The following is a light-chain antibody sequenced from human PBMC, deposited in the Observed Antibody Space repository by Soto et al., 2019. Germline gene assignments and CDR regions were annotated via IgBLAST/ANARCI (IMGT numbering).Light chain of an antibody. CDR2: SNT. Sequence: QSVLTQPPSVSGAPGQRVTISCTGSSSNIGAGYDVHWYQQYPGTAPKLLIYSNTNRPSGVPDRFSASKSGTSASLAITGLQAEDEAYYYCQSYESGWGVFGGGTKVTVL. CDR1: SSNIGAGYD. V-gene: IGLV1-40*01. CDR3: QSYESGWGV. J-gene: IGLJ3*02.